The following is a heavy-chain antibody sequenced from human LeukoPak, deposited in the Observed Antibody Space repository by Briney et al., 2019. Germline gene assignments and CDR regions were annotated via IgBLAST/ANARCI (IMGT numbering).Heavy chain of an antibody. CDR1: GFTFSSYA. D-gene: IGHD3-22*01. J-gene: IGHJ4*02. CDR3: AKRSSYYDSSGYYYPLDY. Sequence: GGSLRLSCAASGFTFSSYAMSWVRQAPGKGLEWVSAISGSGGSTYYADSVKGRFTISRDNSKNTLYLQTNSLRAEGTAVYYCAKRSSYYDSSGYYYPLDYWGQGTLVTVSS. V-gene: IGHV3-23*01. CDR2: ISGSGGST.